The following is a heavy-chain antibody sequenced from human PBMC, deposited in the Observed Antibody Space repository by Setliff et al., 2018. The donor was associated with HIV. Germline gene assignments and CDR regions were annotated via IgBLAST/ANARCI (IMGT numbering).Heavy chain of an antibody. CDR2: MNPDSGNT. CDR3: ARTQSGGSSVYYYYYMDV. J-gene: IGHJ6*03. Sequence: VKVSCKASGYTSTSYDINWVRQATGQGLEWMGWMNPDSGNTGSAQNFQGRLTITWNTSIGTAYMELGSLGFDDTAVYFCARTQSGGSSVYYYYYMDVWGQGTAVTVSS. D-gene: IGHD2-15*01. V-gene: IGHV1-8*01. CDR1: GYTSTSYD.